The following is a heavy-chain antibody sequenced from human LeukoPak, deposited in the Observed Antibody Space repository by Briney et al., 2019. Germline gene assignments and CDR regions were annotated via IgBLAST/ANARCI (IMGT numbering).Heavy chain of an antibody. Sequence: SETLSLTCTVSGGSISSGDYYWSWIRQPPGKGLEWIGYIYYSGSTYYNPSLKSRVTISVDTSKNQFSLKLSPVTAADTAVYYCARVYRDDFWSGYYYFDYWGQGTLVTVSS. CDR2: IYYSGST. CDR1: GGSISSGDYY. D-gene: IGHD3-3*01. CDR3: ARVYRDDFWSGYYYFDY. V-gene: IGHV4-30-4*01. J-gene: IGHJ4*02.